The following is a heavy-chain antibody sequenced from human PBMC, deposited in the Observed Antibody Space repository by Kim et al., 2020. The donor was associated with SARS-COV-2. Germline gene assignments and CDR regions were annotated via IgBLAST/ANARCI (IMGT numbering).Heavy chain of an antibody. D-gene: IGHD6-6*01. V-gene: IGHV3-7*01. Sequence: EKYYVDSVKGRFTITRDNAKNSLYLQMNSLRAEDTAVYYCASPPSDSSSSWGQGTLVTVSS. CDR2: EK. J-gene: IGHJ4*02. CDR3: ASPPSDSSSS.